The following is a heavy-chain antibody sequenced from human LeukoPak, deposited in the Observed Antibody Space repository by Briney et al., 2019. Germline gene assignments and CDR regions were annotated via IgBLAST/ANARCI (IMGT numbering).Heavy chain of an antibody. V-gene: IGHV1-2*02. CDR2: INPNSGGT. D-gene: IGHD6-19*01. J-gene: IGHJ4*02. Sequence: ASVNVSRTASGYTFTGYYMHWVRQAPGQGLEWMGWINPNSGGTNYAQKFQGRVTMTRDTSISTAYMELSRLRSDDTAVYYCARDRDGWYTFDYWGQGTLVTVSS. CDR1: GYTFTGYY. CDR3: ARDRDGWYTFDY.